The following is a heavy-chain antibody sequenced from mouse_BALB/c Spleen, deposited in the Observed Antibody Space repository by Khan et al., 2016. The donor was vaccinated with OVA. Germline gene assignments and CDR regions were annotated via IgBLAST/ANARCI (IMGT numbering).Heavy chain of an antibody. V-gene: IGHV1-4*01. CDR1: GYTLTSHT. CDR3: ARRTTEYAMDY. D-gene: IGHD2-14*01. J-gene: IGHJ4*01. Sequence: QVQLQQSGAELARPGASVKMSCKASGYTLTSHTMHWVKQRPGQGLEWIGYINPRSGYTNYNQKFNDKATLTADKSSSTAYMQLSSLTSEDSAVYYCARRTTEYAMDYWGQGTSVTVSS. CDR2: INPRSGYT.